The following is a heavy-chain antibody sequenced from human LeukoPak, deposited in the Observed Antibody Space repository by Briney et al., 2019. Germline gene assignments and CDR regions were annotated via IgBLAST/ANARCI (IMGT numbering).Heavy chain of an antibody. CDR3: ASGSRVWLPDY. J-gene: IGHJ4*02. V-gene: IGHV3-30*04. CDR2: ISYDVSIT. Sequence: GGSLRLSCAASGFDFSTYAMHWDRQAPGEGLEWVAIISYDVSITYYADSVKGRFTIFRDNSKDSLYLQMNSLRTEGTGVYYCASGSRVWLPDYWGQGTLLTVSS. D-gene: IGHD5-24*01. CDR1: GFDFSTYA.